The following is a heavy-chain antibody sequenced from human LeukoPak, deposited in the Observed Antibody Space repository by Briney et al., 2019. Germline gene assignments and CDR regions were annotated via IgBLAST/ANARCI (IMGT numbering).Heavy chain of an antibody. Sequence: PGGSLRLSCVASGFTFSSYEMNWVRQAPGKGLEWVSFITSSGSRIYYADSVKGRFTISRDNAKNSLYLQMSSLRAEDMAVYYCVRDIGAAAPFDYWGQGTLVTVSS. CDR3: VRDIGAAAPFDY. CDR2: ITSSGSRI. J-gene: IGHJ4*02. CDR1: GFTFSSYE. D-gene: IGHD3-16*02. V-gene: IGHV3-48*03.